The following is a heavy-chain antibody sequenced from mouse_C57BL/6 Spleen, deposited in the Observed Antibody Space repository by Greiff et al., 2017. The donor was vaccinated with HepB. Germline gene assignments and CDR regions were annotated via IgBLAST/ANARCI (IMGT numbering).Heavy chain of an antibody. D-gene: IGHD2-4*01. CDR1: GYAFTNYL. CDR3: ARQDRNRSYYDYDGYAMDY. J-gene: IGHJ4*01. Sequence: QVQLQQSGAELVRPGTSVKVSCKASGYAFTNYLIEWVKQRPGQGLEWIGVINPGSGGTNYNEKFKGKATLTADNSSSTAYMQLSSLTSEDSAVYFCARQDRNRSYYDYDGYAMDYWGQGTSVTVSS. CDR2: INPGSGGT. V-gene: IGHV1-54*01.